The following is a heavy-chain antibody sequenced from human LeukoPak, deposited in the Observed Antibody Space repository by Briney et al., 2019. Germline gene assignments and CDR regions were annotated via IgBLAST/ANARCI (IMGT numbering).Heavy chain of an antibody. CDR2: TYYRSKWFN. J-gene: IGHJ3*02. CDR3: ARGVFPAFDI. Sequence: SQTLSLTSDISGESVSSNSITYNWSRQSPSRGLEWRGRTYYRSKWFNDYAVSVRSRITINPDTSKNQFSLQLNFVTPEDTAVYYCARGVFPAFDIWGQGTMVTVSS. CDR1: GESVSSNSIT. D-gene: IGHD3-10*01. V-gene: IGHV6-1*01.